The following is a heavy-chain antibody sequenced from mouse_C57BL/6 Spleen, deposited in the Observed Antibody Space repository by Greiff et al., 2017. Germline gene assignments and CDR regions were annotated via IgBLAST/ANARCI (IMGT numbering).Heavy chain of an antibody. CDR3: VRHEGYYGYDWFAY. Sequence: EVQRVESGGGLVQPKGSLKLSCAASGFSFNTYAMNWVRQAPGKGLEWVARIRSKSNNYATYYADSVKDRFTISRDDSESMLYLQMNNLKTEDTAMYYCVRHEGYYGYDWFAYWGQGTLVTVSA. D-gene: IGHD2-2*01. CDR1: GFSFNTYA. J-gene: IGHJ3*01. CDR2: IRSKSNNYAT. V-gene: IGHV10-1*01.